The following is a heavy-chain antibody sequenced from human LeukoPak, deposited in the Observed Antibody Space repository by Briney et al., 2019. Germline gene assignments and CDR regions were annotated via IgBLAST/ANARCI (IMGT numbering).Heavy chain of an antibody. CDR2: IYYSGST. CDR3: ARDAYGGNSYGAFDI. J-gene: IGHJ3*02. D-gene: IGHD4-23*01. Sequence: SETLSLTCTVPGGSISSYYWSWIRQPPGKGLEWIGYIYYSGSTNYNPSLKSRVTISVDTSKNQFSLKLSSVTAADTAVYYCARDAYGGNSYGAFDIWGQGTMVTVSS. CDR1: GGSISSYY. V-gene: IGHV4-59*01.